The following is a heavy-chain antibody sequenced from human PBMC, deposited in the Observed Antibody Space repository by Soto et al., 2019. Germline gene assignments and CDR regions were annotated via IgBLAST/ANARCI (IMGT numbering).Heavy chain of an antibody. Sequence: EVQLLESGGGVVQPGGSLRLSCAASGFTFSSFGMSWVRQTPGKGLEWVSAISGFGDDTYYADSVKGRFTISRDNSKNTLYLQMNSLRAEDKAVYYCANPLGWPATPFDHWGQGTLVTVSS. J-gene: IGHJ4*02. CDR3: ANPLGWPATPFDH. D-gene: IGHD2-15*01. CDR1: GFTFSSFG. V-gene: IGHV3-23*01. CDR2: ISGFGDDT.